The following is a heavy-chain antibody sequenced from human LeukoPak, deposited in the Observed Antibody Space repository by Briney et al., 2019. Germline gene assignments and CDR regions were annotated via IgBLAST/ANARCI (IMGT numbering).Heavy chain of an antibody. D-gene: IGHD2-2*01. V-gene: IGHV3-43*01. CDR2: ISWDGGST. J-gene: IGHJ3*02. CDR1: GFTFDDYT. Sequence: GGSLRLSCAASGFTFDDYTMHWVRQAPGKGLEWVSLISWDGGSTYYADSVKGRFTISRDNSKNSLYLQMNSLRTEDTALHYCAKDIGYCSSTSCYHYAFDIWGQGTMVTVSS. CDR3: AKDIGYCSSTSCYHYAFDI.